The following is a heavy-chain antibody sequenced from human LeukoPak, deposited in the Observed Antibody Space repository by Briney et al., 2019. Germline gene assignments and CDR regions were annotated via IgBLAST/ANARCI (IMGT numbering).Heavy chain of an antibody. CDR3: ARDPFARAAAGIDY. D-gene: IGHD6-13*01. CDR1: GGSISNYY. Sequence: SETLSLTCTVSGGSISNYYWSWIRQPAGKGLEWIGRIYTSGSTNYNPSLKSRVTISVDTSKNQFSLKLSSVTAADTAVYYCARDPFARAAAGIDYWGQGTLVTVSS. V-gene: IGHV4-4*07. CDR2: IYTSGST. J-gene: IGHJ4*02.